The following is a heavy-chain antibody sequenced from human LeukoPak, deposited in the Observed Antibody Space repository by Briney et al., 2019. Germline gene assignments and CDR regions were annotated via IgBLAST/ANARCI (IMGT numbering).Heavy chain of an antibody. V-gene: IGHV3-7*03. CDR1: GFTFSNYW. D-gene: IGHD6-6*01. CDR3: AKDAKYSSSSRFDY. J-gene: IGHJ4*02. Sequence: GGSLRLSCAASGFTFSNYWMIWVRQAPGKGLEWVANIKTDGSEKNYGDSVKGRFTISRDNSKNTLYLQMNSLRAEDTAVYYCAKDAKYSSSSRFDYWGQGTLVTVSS. CDR2: IKTDGSEK.